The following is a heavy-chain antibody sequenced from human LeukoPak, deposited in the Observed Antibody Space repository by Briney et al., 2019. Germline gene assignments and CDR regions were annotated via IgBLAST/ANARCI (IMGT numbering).Heavy chain of an antibody. CDR1: GFTFSSYV. V-gene: IGHV3-23*01. D-gene: IGHD1-14*01. CDR3: AKDRYWRDAFDI. J-gene: IGHJ3*02. Sequence: GGSLRLSCAASGFTFSSYVMSWVRQAPGKGLEWVSAIGSSGGSTYYADSVKGRFTIFRDNSKNTLYLQMNSLRAEDTAVYYCAKDRYWRDAFDIWGQGTMVTVSS. CDR2: IGSSGGST.